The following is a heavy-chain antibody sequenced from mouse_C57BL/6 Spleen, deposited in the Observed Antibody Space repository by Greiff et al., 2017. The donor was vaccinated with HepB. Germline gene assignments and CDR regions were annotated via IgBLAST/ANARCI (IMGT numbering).Heavy chain of an antibody. CDR3: AAYYGSTDYYAMDY. D-gene: IGHD1-1*01. CDR2: IYPGGGYT. V-gene: IGHV1-63*01. CDR1: GYTFTNYW. Sequence: QVQLQQSGAELVRPGTSVKMSCKASGYTFTNYWIGWAKQRPGHGLEWIGDIYPGGGYTNYNEKFKGKAKLTADKSSSTAYMQFSSLTSEDSAIYYCAAYYGSTDYYAMDYWGQGTSVTVSS. J-gene: IGHJ4*01.